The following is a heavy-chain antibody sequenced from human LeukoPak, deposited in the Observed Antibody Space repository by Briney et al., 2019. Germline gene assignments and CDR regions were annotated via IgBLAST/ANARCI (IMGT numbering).Heavy chain of an antibody. CDR2: INPSGGST. CDR1: GYTLTGYY. J-gene: IGHJ4*02. CDR3: ARATYCSGGSCYSGKVGTTPGDY. Sequence: ASVKVSCKASGYTLTGYYMHWVRQAPGQGLEWMGIINPSGGSTSYAQKFQGRVTMTRDMSTSTVYMELSSLRSEDTAVYYCARATYCSGGSCYSGKVGTTPGDYWGQGTLVTVSS. D-gene: IGHD2-15*01. V-gene: IGHV1-46*01.